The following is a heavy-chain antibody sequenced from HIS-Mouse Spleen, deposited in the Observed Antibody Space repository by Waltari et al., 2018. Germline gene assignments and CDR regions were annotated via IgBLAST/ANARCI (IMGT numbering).Heavy chain of an antibody. D-gene: IGHD3-9*01. V-gene: IGHV4-39*01. CDR2: IYYSGST. Sequence: QLQLQESGPGLVKPSETLSLTCTVSGGSISSSSYYWGWIRQPPGKGLEWIGSIYYSGSTDYNPSLKSRVTISVDTSKNQFSLKLSSVTAADTAVYYCARQGGRYFDWLLDYWGQGTLVTVSS. CDR3: ARQGGRYFDWLLDY. J-gene: IGHJ4*02. CDR1: GGSISSSSYY.